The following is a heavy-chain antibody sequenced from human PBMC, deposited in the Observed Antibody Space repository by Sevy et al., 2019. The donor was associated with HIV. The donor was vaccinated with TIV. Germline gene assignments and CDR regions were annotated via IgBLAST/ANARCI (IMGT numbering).Heavy chain of an antibody. D-gene: IGHD3-16*01. CDR2: IYSGGST. J-gene: IGHJ6*03. Sequence: GGSLRLSCAASGFTVSSNYMSWVRQAPGKGLEWVSVIYSGGSTYYGDSVKGRFTISRDNSKNTLYLQMNSLRAEDTAVYYCARGGYYYYYMDVWGKGTTVTVSS. CDR3: ARGGYYYYYMDV. V-gene: IGHV3-53*01. CDR1: GFTVSSNY.